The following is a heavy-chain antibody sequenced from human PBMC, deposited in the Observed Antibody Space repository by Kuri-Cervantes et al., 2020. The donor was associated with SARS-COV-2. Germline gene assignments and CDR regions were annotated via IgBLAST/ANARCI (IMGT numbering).Heavy chain of an antibody. D-gene: IGHD3-3*01. CDR2: IKADGGEM. J-gene: IGHJ3*02. CDR1: GFTLTYRW. V-gene: IGHV3-7*04. Sequence: GESLKISCEASGFTLTYRWMAWFRQAPGKGLEWVAAIKADGGEMVYVDSAKGRFTISRDNAKNSVFLQMNSVRMEDTSLYFCAWGRGWTFDIWGRGTMITVSS. CDR3: AWGRGWTFDI.